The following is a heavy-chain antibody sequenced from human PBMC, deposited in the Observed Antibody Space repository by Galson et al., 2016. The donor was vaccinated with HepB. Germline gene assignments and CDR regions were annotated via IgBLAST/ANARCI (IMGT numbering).Heavy chain of an antibody. V-gene: IGHV4-39*01. CDR3: ARNNSGWYTFAP. Sequence: SETLSLTCIVSGGSINNDNHCWGWIRQPPGKGLEWIGSIYYSGNTHYNPSPNSRVTISVDTSKNQFSLRLTSVTASDPAIYYGARNNSGWYTFAPWGQGTLVTVSS. CDR1: GGSINNDNHC. J-gene: IGHJ5*02. CDR2: IYYSGNT. D-gene: IGHD6-19*01.